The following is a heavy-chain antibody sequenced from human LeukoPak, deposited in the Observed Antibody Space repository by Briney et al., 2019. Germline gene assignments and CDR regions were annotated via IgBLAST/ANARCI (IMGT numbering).Heavy chain of an antibody. CDR3: ARYRNEALFAFDI. Sequence: SETLSLTCTVSGDSISSYYWSWIRQPPGKGLEWIGYVYYSGSTNYNPSLKSRVAMSVDTSKNQFSLKLSSVTAADTAVYYCARYRNEALFAFDIWGQGTMVTVSS. CDR2: VYYSGST. J-gene: IGHJ3*02. D-gene: IGHD1-14*01. CDR1: GDSISSYY. V-gene: IGHV4-59*01.